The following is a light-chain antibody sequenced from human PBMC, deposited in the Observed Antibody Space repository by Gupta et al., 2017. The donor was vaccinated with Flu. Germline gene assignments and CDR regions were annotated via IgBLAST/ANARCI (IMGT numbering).Light chain of an antibody. CDR2: KDT. Sequence: SFELTQPPAVSVAPGQPARITCSGDALPKQFAYWYQQRPGQAPLLWRDKDTERPSKIPARFSGSSSGTRATLTISAVQAEDEADYYCQSDDSGGTYVVFGGGTKLTVL. J-gene: IGLJ2*01. CDR1: ALPKQF. CDR3: QSDDSGGTYVV. V-gene: IGLV3-25*03.